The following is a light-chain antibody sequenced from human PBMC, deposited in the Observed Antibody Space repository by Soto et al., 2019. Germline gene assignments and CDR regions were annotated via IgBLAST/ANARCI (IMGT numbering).Light chain of an antibody. CDR3: QEYKNWPPLYN. V-gene: IGKV3-15*01. CDR1: QSMSNN. J-gene: IGKJ2*01. Sequence: EILLTQSPATLSVSPGERVTLSCRASQSMSNNLIWYHQKPGQAPRVLLYRASTRATGVPDRFSGSGSGTEFTLTISSLQSEDFGVYYCQEYKNWPPLYNFGQGTKLEIK. CDR2: RAS.